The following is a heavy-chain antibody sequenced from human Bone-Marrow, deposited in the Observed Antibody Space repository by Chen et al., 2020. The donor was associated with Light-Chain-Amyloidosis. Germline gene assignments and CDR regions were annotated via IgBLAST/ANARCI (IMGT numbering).Heavy chain of an antibody. CDR2: IREDGNEK. Sequence: EVRLVESGGGLVQPGGSLRLSCAASGFTFSSYFMSWVRHAPGKGLEWVANIREDGNEKYYVQSVKGRFTISRDNAKNAVYLQMHSLGAEDSAIYFCARESSVAAPYYLDYWGQGIRVTVSA. J-gene: IGHJ4*02. V-gene: IGHV3-7*01. CDR3: ARESSVAAPYYLDY. D-gene: IGHD6-25*01. CDR1: GFTFSSYF.